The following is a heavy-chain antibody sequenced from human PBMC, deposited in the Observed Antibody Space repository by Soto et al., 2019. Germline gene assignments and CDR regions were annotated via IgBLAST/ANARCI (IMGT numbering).Heavy chain of an antibody. CDR3: ARVRCTTSDCFHDY. D-gene: IGHD2-21*02. Sequence: PGWSLRLSCASSVFTSITYWMSWVRQAPGKGLEWVANIKPDGSGEYYMDSVKGRFTISRDNAKNSLYLQMNSLRVEDTAMYYCARVRCTTSDCFHDYWGQGTLVTVSS. J-gene: IGHJ4*02. V-gene: IGHV3-7*03. CDR1: VFTSITYW. CDR2: IKPDGSGE.